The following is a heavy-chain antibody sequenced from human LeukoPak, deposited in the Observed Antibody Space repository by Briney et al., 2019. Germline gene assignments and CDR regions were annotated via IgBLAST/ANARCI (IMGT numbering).Heavy chain of an antibody. CDR2: ISWNSGSI. J-gene: IGHJ1*01. V-gene: IGHV3-9*01. Sequence: GRSLRLSCAASGFTFDDYAMHWVRQAPGKGLEWVSGISWNSGSIGYADSVKGRFTISRDNAKNSLYLQMNSLRAEDTALYYCAKGAMVYAPAEYFQHWGQGTLVTVSS. CDR1: GFTFDDYA. CDR3: AKGAMVYAPAEYFQH. D-gene: IGHD2-8*01.